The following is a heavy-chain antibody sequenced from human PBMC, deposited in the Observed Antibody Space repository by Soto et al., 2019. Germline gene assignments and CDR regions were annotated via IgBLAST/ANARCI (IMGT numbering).Heavy chain of an antibody. CDR3: ARGQAFWTGYYRMPYYFDY. D-gene: IGHD3-3*01. Sequence: PSETLSLTCAVSGDSISGSQWWSWVRLPPGKGLEWIGEISHTGTTNYNPSLKSRVTMSVDTPKNQFSLKLTSVTAADTAIYYCARGQAFWTGYYRMPYYFDYWGQGTLVTVSS. J-gene: IGHJ4*02. CDR2: ISHTGTT. V-gene: IGHV4-4*02. CDR1: GDSISGSQW.